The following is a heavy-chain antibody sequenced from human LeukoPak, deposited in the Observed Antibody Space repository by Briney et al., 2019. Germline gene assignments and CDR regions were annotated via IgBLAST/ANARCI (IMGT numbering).Heavy chain of an antibody. Sequence: SSETLSLTCTVSGDSISGYYWTWTRQPPGKGLEWIGSISYSGSTNNSPSLEGRVTMSVDTSKNQFSLQLSSVTAADTAVYFCARQESSYGSGSYFDYWGQGFLVTVSS. CDR2: ISYSGST. CDR1: GDSISGYY. CDR3: ARQESSYGSGSYFDY. D-gene: IGHD3-10*01. V-gene: IGHV4-59*08. J-gene: IGHJ4*02.